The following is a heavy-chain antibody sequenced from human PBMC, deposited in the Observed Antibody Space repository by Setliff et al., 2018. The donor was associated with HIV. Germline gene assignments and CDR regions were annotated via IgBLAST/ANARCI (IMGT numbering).Heavy chain of an antibody. CDR2: IYHSGST. J-gene: IGHJ4*02. Sequence: LSLTCTVSGYSISSGYYWGWIRQPPGKGLEWIGSIYHSGSTYYNPSLKSRVTISVDTSKNQFSLKLSSVTAADTAVYYCVRVDYGDYDFDYWGQGTLVTV. CDR3: VRVDYGDYDFDY. D-gene: IGHD2-21*02. CDR1: GYSISSGYY. V-gene: IGHV4-38-2*02.